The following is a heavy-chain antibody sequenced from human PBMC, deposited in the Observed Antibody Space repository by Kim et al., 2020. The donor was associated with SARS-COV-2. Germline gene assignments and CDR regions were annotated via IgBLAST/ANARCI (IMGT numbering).Heavy chain of an antibody. V-gene: IGHV3-30*18. D-gene: IGHD5-18*01. Sequence: GGSLRLSCAASGFTFSSYGMHWVRQAPGKGLEWVAVISYDGSNKYYADSVKGRFTISRDNSKNTLYLQMTSLRAEDTAVYYCAKVGASGYSYGYVYSGM. J-gene: IGHJ6*01. CDR1: GFTFSSYG. CDR2: ISYDGSNK. CDR3: AKVGASGYSYGYVYSGM.